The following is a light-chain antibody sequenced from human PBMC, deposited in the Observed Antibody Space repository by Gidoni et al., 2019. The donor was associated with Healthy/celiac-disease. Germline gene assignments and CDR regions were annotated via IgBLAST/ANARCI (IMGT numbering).Light chain of an antibody. CDR2: GAS. CDR1: QSVSSN. Sequence: EIVMTQSQATLSVSPGERATLSCRASQSVSSNLAWYQQKPGQAPRLLIYGASPRATGIPAMFSGSGSGTVFTLTISSLQSEDFAVYYCQQYNNWPPGTFGQGTKVEIK. CDR3: QQYNNWPPGT. J-gene: IGKJ1*01. V-gene: IGKV3-15*01.